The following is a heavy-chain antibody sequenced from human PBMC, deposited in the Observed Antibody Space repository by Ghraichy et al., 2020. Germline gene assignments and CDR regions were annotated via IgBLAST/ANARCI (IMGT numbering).Heavy chain of an antibody. D-gene: IGHD3-22*01. J-gene: IGHJ4*02. CDR1: GGTFSSYA. Sequence: SVKVSCKASGGTFSSYAISWVRQAPGQGLEWMGGIIPIFGTANYAQKFQGRVTITADESTSTAYMELSSLRSEDTAVYYCATPPKYYYDSSGYLDYWGQGTLVTVSS. CDR3: ATPPKYYYDSSGYLDY. CDR2: IIPIFGTA. V-gene: IGHV1-69*13.